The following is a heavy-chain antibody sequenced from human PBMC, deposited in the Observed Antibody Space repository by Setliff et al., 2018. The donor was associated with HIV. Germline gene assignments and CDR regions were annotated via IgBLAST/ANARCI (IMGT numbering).Heavy chain of an antibody. Sequence: SETLSLTCTVSGGSIRSTSHYWGWIRQPPGKGLEWIGSIYYSGSTHYNPSLKSRVTISVDTSKNQFSLKLSSVTAADTAVYYCARRGSGFFHYYYYMDVWGKGTTVTVSS. CDR3: ARRGSGFFHYYYYMDV. J-gene: IGHJ6*03. CDR1: GGSIRSTSHY. CDR2: IYYSGST. V-gene: IGHV4-39*07. D-gene: IGHD3-10*01.